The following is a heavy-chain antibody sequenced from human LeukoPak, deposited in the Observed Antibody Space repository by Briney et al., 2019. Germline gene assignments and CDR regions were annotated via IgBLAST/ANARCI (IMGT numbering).Heavy chain of an antibody. CDR1: GYTFTSYG. CDR2: INPNSGGT. V-gene: IGHV1-2*02. J-gene: IGHJ4*02. CDR3: ARDPGYCSSTSCLPGAPIDY. Sequence: GASVKVSCKASGYTFTSYGISWVRQAPGQGLEWMGWINPNSGGTNYAQKFQGRVTMTRDTSISTAYMELRSLRSDDTAVYYCARDPGYCSSTSCLPGAPIDYWGQGTLVTVSS. D-gene: IGHD2-2*01.